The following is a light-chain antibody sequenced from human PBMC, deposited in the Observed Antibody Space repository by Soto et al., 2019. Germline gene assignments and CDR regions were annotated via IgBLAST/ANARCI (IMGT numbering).Light chain of an antibody. CDR2: DVS. V-gene: IGLV2-14*01. Sequence: QSVLAQRAAVSWSSGQSVTISYTGTSSDVGGYNYVSWYQQHPGKAPKLMIYDVSNRPSGVSNRFSGSKSGNTASLTISGLQAEDEADYYCSSYTSSSTLYVFGTGTKVTVL. CDR3: SSYTSSSTLYV. J-gene: IGLJ1*01. CDR1: SSDVGGYNY.